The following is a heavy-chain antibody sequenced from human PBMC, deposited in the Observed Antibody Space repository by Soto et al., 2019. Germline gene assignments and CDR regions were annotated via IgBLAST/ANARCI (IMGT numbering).Heavy chain of an antibody. CDR2: INHSGST. V-gene: IGHV4-34*01. Sequence: SETLSLTCAVYGVSFSDYYWSWIRQPPGKGLEWIGEINHSGSTNYTPSLKSRATISVDTSKNQFSLKLSSVTAADTAVYYCAGFFGYRYGRVDPWGQGTLVTVLL. CDR3: AGFFGYRYGRVDP. J-gene: IGHJ5*02. D-gene: IGHD5-18*01. CDR1: GVSFSDYY.